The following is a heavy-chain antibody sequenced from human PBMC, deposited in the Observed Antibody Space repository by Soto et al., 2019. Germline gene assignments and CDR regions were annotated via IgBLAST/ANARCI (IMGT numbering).Heavy chain of an antibody. CDR2: ISYDGSNK. J-gene: IGHJ6*02. Sequence: RLSCAASGFTFSSYAMHWVRQAPGKGLQWVAVISYDGSNKYYADSVKGRFTISRDNSKNTLYLQMNSLRAEDTAVYYCANKRGWLRFLLITRPNYYYYGMDVWGQGTTVTASS. V-gene: IGHV3-30-3*01. D-gene: IGHD5-12*01. CDR3: ANKRGWLRFLLITRPNYYYYGMDV. CDR1: GFTFSSYA.